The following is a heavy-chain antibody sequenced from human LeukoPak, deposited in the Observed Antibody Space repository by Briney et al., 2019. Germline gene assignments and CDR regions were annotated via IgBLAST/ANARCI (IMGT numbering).Heavy chain of an antibody. V-gene: IGHV4-59*01. CDR1: GGSISSYY. CDR3: ARGYNWNPYYFDY. D-gene: IGHD1-20*01. Sequence: SETLSPTCFVSGGSISSYYWSWIRQPPGKGLEWIGYIFYSGSTNYNPSLKSRVTISVDTSQNQFSLKLSSVTAADTAVYYCARGYNWNPYYFDYWGQGTLVTVSS. J-gene: IGHJ4*02. CDR2: IFYSGST.